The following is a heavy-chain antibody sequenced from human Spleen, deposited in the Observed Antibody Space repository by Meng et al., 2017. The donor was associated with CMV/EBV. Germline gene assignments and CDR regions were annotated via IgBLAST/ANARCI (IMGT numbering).Heavy chain of an antibody. D-gene: IGHD4-23*01. CDR3: AKRTLYGGNSVPDGGGFDY. V-gene: IGHV3-30*02. CDR1: GFIFSSYG. J-gene: IGHJ4*02. Sequence: GESLKIYCAASGFIFSSYGMHWVRQAPGKGLEWVAVIRYDTINKYYGDSVKGRFTISRDNSKNTLYLQMNSLRAEDTAVYFCAKRTLYGGNSVPDGGGFDYWGRGTLVTVSS. CDR2: IRYDTINK.